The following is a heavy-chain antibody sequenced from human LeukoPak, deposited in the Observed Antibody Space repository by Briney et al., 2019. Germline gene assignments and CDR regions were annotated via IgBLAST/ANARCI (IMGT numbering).Heavy chain of an antibody. CDR1: RYIFTSYY. CDR2: INPNSGGT. CDR3: ARDRGSSWFADY. J-gene: IGHJ4*02. D-gene: IGHD6-13*01. Sequence: ASVKVSCKASRYIFTSYYIHWVRQAPGQGLEWMGWINPNSGGTKYAQKFHGRVTMTSDTSISTAYMELSRLRSDDTAMYYCARDRGSSWFADYWGQGTRVSVSS. V-gene: IGHV1-2*02.